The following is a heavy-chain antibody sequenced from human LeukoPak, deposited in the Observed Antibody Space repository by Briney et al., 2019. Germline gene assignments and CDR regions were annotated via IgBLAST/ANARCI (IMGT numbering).Heavy chain of an antibody. CDR2: IKSKTDGGTT. V-gene: IGHV3-15*01. D-gene: IGHD6-13*01. J-gene: IGHJ6*03. CDR1: GFTFSNAW. Sequence: PGGSLRLSCAASGFTFSNAWMSWVRQAPGKGLEWVGRIKSKTDGGTTDYAAPVKGRFTISRDDSKNTLYLQMNSLKTEDTAVYYCTTLTAAGIYYYYYMDVWGKGTTVTVSS. CDR3: TTLTAAGIYYYYYMDV.